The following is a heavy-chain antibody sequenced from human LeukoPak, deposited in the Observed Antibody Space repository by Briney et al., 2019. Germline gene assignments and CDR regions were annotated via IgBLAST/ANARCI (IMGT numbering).Heavy chain of an antibody. Sequence: GGSLRLSCAASGFTFSSYAMSWVRQAPGKGLGWVSAISGSGGSTYYADSVKGRFTISRDNSKNTLYLQMNSLRAEDTAVYYCAKFPIYGSGRPPSDYWGQGTLVTVSS. CDR1: GFTFSSYA. CDR2: ISGSGGST. J-gene: IGHJ4*02. V-gene: IGHV3-23*01. CDR3: AKFPIYGSGRPPSDY. D-gene: IGHD3-10*01.